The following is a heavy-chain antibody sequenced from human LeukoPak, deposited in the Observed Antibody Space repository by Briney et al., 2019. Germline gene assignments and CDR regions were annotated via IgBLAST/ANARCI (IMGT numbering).Heavy chain of an antibody. V-gene: IGHV1-18*01. J-gene: IGHJ5*02. Sequence: GASVKVSCKASGYTFTSYGISWVRQAPGQGLEWMGWISAYNGNTNYAQKLQGRVTMTTDTSTSTAYMELRSLRSDDTAVYYCARQWYNWNRGWFDPWGQGTLVTVSS. CDR2: ISAYNGNT. CDR1: GYTFTSYG. CDR3: ARQWYNWNRGWFDP. D-gene: IGHD1-20*01.